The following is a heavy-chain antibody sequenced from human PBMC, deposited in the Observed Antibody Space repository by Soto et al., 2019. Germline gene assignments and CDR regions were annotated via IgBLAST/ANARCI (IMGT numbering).Heavy chain of an antibody. CDR3: ARDGVYIVVVPAADYYYYYGMDV. Sequence: GGSLRLSCAASGFTFSSYSMNWVRQAPGKGLEWVSYISSSSSTIYYAESVKGRFTISRDNAKNSLYLQMNSLRDEDTAVYYCARDGVYIVVVPAADYYYYYGMDVWGQGTTGTVSS. D-gene: IGHD2-2*01. V-gene: IGHV3-48*02. CDR2: ISSSSSTI. J-gene: IGHJ6*02. CDR1: GFTFSSYS.